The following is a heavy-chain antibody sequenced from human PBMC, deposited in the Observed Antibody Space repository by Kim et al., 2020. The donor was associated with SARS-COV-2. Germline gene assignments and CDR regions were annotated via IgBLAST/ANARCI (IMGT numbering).Heavy chain of an antibody. Sequence: GGSLRLSYAASGFTFSSFGMHWVRQAPGKGLEWVAVIWYDGSNKYYADSVKGRFTISRDNSRNTLYLQMNSLRAEDTAVYYCAKDEYSSSSWYGSFDSWG. CDR2: IWYDGSNK. CDR1: GFTFSSFG. J-gene: IGHJ4*01. V-gene: IGHV3-33*06. CDR3: AKDEYSSSSWYGSFDS. D-gene: IGHD6-13*01.